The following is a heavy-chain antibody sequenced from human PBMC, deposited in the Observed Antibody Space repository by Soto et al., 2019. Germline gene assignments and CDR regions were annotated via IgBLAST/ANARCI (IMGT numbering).Heavy chain of an antibody. J-gene: IGHJ4*02. CDR3: ARAEMATITFDY. D-gene: IGHD4-4*01. CDR2: INPSGGST. Sequence: QVQLVQSGAEVKKPGASVKVSCKASGYTFTSYYMHWVRQAPGQGLEWMGIINPSGGSTSYAQKFQCRVTMTRDTSTTTVYMELSSLRSEDTAVYYCARAEMATITFDYCGQGTLVTVSS. CDR1: GYTFTSYY. V-gene: IGHV1-46*01.